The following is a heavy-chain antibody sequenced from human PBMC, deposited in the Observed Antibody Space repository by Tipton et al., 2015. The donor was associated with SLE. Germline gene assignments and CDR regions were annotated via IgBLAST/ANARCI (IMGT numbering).Heavy chain of an antibody. D-gene: IGHD2-8*01. CDR1: GGSISRYY. CDR3: TRGGTGDGTNPFDP. V-gene: IGHV4-59*12. CDR2: IYYSGNT. Sequence: GSLRLSCTVSGGSISRYYWSWIRQPPGKGLEWIGYIYYSGNTNYNPSLKSRVSISVDTSRKQFSLKLSSLTAADTAVYYCTRGGTGDGTNPFDPWGQGTLVTVSS. J-gene: IGHJ5*02.